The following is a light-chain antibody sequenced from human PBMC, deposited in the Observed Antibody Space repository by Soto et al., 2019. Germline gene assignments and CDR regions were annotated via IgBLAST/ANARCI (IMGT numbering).Light chain of an antibody. CDR3: QQYGSSPNT. J-gene: IGKJ2*01. CDR2: GAS. Sequence: EIVLTQSPGTLSLSPGERATLSCRASQSVSSSYLAWYQQKPGQAPRLLIYGASSRATGIPDRFSGSGSGTDLTLTISRLEPEDFAVYYCQQYGSSPNTFGQGTKLDIK. V-gene: IGKV3-20*01. CDR1: QSVSSSY.